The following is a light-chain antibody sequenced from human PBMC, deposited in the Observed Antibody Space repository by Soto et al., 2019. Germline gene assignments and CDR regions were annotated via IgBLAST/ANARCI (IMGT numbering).Light chain of an antibody. Sequence: QSALTQPASVSGSPGQSITISCTGTSSDVGSYNLVSWYQQHPGKAPKLMIYEGSKRPSGVSNRFSGSKSGNTASLTISGLQAEDEGDYYCCSYAGSSGYVFGTGTKLTVL. J-gene: IGLJ1*01. CDR3: CSYAGSSGYV. CDR2: EGS. CDR1: SSDVGSYNL. V-gene: IGLV2-23*01.